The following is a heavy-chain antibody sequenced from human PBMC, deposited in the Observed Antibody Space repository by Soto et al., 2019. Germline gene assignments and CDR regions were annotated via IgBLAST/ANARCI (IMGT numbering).Heavy chain of an antibody. D-gene: IGHD3-3*01. Sequence: SCKASGGTFSSYTISWVRQAPGQGLEWMGRIIPILGIANYAQKFQGRVTITADRSTSTAYMELSSLRSEDTAVYYCARDEEGYYPRTNWFDPWGQGTLVTVSS. V-gene: IGHV1-69*04. CDR3: ARDEEGYYPRTNWFDP. J-gene: IGHJ5*02. CDR2: IIPILGIA. CDR1: GGTFSSYT.